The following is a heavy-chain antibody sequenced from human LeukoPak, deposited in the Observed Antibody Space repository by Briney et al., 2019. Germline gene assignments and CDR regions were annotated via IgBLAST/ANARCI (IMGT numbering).Heavy chain of an antibody. J-gene: IGHJ5*02. V-gene: IGHV4-38-2*01. D-gene: IGHD2-2*01. CDR3: ARFVAANPIFAVVVPAAHRFNWFDP. CDR2: IYHSGST. CDR1: GYSISSGYY. Sequence: SETLSLTCAVSGYSISSGYYWGWIRQPPGKGLEWIGSIYHSGSTYYNPSLKSRVTISVDTSKNQFSLKLSSVTAADTAVYYCARFVAANPIFAVVVPAAHRFNWFDPWGQGTLVTVSS.